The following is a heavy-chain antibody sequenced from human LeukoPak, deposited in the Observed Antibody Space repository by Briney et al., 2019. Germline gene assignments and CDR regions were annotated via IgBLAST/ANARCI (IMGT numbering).Heavy chain of an antibody. CDR2: INPNSGGT. CDR1: GYTFTGYY. J-gene: IGHJ4*02. Sequence: ASVKVSCKASGYTFTGYYMHWVRQAPGQGLEWMGWINPNSGGTNYAQKFQGRVTMTRDTSISTAYMELSRLRSDDTAVNYCASHLDYVWGSYDYWGQGTLVTVSS. D-gene: IGHD3-16*01. CDR3: ASHLDYVWGSYDY. V-gene: IGHV1-2*02.